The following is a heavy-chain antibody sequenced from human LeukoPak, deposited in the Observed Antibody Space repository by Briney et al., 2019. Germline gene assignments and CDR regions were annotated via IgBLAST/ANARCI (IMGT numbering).Heavy chain of an antibody. CDR1: GFSVSSNY. Sequence: GGSLKLSCAASGFSVSSNYMNWVRQAPGKGLEWVSAIYTGGTTYYADSVKGRFTISRDNSKNTLYLQMNSLRAEDTAVYYCARDKLGSGYSSDFDYWGQGTLVTVSS. CDR2: IYTGGTT. D-gene: IGHD6-19*01. V-gene: IGHV3-66*02. J-gene: IGHJ4*02. CDR3: ARDKLGSGYSSDFDY.